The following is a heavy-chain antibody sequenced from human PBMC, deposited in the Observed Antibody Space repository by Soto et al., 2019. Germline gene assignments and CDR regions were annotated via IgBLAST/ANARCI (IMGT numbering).Heavy chain of an antibody. CDR1: GFTFSSYA. D-gene: IGHD6-13*01. J-gene: IGHJ4*02. CDR2: ISGSGGST. V-gene: IGHV3-23*01. CDR3: AKPLVGAAATYCPFDY. Sequence: GGSLRLSCAASGFTFSSYAMSWVRQAPGKGLEWVSAISGSGGSTYYADSVKGRFTISRDNSKNTLYLQMNSLRAEDTAVYYCAKPLVGAAATYCPFDYWGQGTLVTVSS.